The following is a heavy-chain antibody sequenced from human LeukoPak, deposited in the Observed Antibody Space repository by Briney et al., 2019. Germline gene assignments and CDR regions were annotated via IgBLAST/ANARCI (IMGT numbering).Heavy chain of an antibody. CDR1: GFTFSSYS. V-gene: IGHV3-21*01. J-gene: IGHJ4*02. Sequence: GGSLRLSCAASGFTFSSYSMNWVRQAPGKGLEWVSSISSSSSYTYYADSVKGRFTISRDNAKNSLYLQMNSLRAEDTAVYYCAINPRYNWNDGVDYWGQGTLVTVSS. D-gene: IGHD1-20*01. CDR3: AINPRYNWNDGVDY. CDR2: ISSSSSYT.